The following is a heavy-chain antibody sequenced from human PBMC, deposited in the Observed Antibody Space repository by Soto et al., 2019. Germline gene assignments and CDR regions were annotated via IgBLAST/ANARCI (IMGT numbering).Heavy chain of an antibody. CDR2: IWYDGSNK. CDR3: ARDFRGYCSGGSCHAPFDY. J-gene: IGHJ4*02. Sequence: GGSLRLSCAASGFTFSSYGMHWVRQAPGKGLEWVAVIWYDGSNKYYADSVKGRFTISRDNSKNTLYLQMNSLRAEDTAVYYCARDFRGYCSGGSCHAPFDYWGQGTLVTVSS. D-gene: IGHD2-15*01. CDR1: GFTFSSYG. V-gene: IGHV3-33*01.